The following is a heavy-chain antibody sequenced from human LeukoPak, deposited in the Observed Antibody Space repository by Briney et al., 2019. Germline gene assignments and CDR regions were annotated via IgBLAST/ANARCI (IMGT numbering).Heavy chain of an antibody. J-gene: IGHJ4*02. Sequence: PGXXLXLSCAASGFTFSSYWMSWVRQAPGKGVEWVANIKQDGSEKYYVDSVKGGFTISRDNAKNSLYLQMNSLRAEDTAVYYCARDSYDSSGYSKFWGQGTLVTVSS. CDR2: IKQDGSEK. CDR3: ARDSYDSSGYSKF. V-gene: IGHV3-7*01. D-gene: IGHD3-22*01. CDR1: GFTFSSYW.